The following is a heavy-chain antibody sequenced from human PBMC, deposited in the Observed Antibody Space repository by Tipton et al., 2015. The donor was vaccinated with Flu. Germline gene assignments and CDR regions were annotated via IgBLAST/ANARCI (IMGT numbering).Heavy chain of an antibody. CDR2: INHSGST. Sequence: TLSLTCAVYGGSFSGYYWSWIRQPPGKGLEWIGEINHSGSTNYNPSLKSRVTISVDTSKNQFSLKLSSVTAADTAVYYCARSSRGVTGLKGYFDLWGRGTLVTVSS. CDR1: GGSFSGYY. J-gene: IGHJ2*01. CDR3: ARSSRGVTGLKGYFDL. V-gene: IGHV4-34*01. D-gene: IGHD3-10*01.